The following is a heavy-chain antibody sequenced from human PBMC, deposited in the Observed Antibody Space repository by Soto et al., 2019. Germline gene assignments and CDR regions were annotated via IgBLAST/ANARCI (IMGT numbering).Heavy chain of an antibody. V-gene: IGHV4-39*01. CDR3: ARLLGMEILYNWFDP. D-gene: IGHD7-27*01. CDR2: IYYSGST. J-gene: IGHJ5*02. CDR1: GGSISSSSYY. Sequence: SETLSLTCTVSGGSISSSSYYWGWIRQPPGKGLEWIGSIYYSGSTYYNPSLKSRVTISVDTSKNQFSLKLSSVTAADTAVYYCARLLGMEILYNWFDPWGQGTLVTVSS.